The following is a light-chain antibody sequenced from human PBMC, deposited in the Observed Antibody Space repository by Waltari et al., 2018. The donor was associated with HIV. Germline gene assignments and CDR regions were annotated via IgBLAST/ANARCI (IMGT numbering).Light chain of an antibody. V-gene: IGKV3-20*01. Sequence: EVVLTQSPGTLSLSPGDTATLSCRASQSVSSTYLAWYQHKVGQAPRLLIYATSSRATGSPDRFRGSGSGTDFTLTISRLEPEEFAVYYCQQCGTSPRTFGQGTKVEIK. CDR2: ATS. CDR3: QQCGTSPRT. CDR1: QSVSSTY. J-gene: IGKJ1*01.